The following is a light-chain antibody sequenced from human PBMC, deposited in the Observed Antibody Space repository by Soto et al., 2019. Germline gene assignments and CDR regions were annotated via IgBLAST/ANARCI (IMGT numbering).Light chain of an antibody. Sequence: EIVLTQSPGTQSLSPGERATLSCRASQSVSNSYLAWYQQKPGQAPRLLIYGASSRATGIPDRFSGSGSGTDFALTISRLEPEDFAVYHCQQYGGSPWTFGQGTKVEIK. V-gene: IGKV3-20*01. CDR1: QSVSNSY. CDR2: GAS. CDR3: QQYGGSPWT. J-gene: IGKJ1*01.